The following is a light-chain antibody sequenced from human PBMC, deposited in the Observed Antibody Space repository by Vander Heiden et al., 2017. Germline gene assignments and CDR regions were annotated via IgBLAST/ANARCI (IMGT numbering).Light chain of an antibody. V-gene: IGLV1-44*01. CDR2: SNN. CDR1: TSNIGGNT. J-gene: IGLJ3*02. CDR3: ASWDDSLNGWV. Sequence: QSVLTQPPSASGTPGQRVPISFSGSTSNIGGNTVNWYQQFPGTAPKLLIYSNNQRPSGVPDRFSGSKSGTSASLAISGLQSEDEADYYCASWDDSLNGWVFGGGTKLTVL.